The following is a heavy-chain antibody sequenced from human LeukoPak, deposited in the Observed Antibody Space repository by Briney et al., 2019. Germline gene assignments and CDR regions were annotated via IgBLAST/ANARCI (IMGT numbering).Heavy chain of an antibody. CDR3: ARDRADGIVGANNAFDI. V-gene: IGHV3-20*04. D-gene: IGHD1-26*01. J-gene: IGHJ3*02. CDR1: GFTFDDYG. CDR2: INWNGGST. Sequence: GGSLRLSCAASGFTFDDYGMSWVRHAPGKGLEWVSGINWNGGSTGYADSVKGRFTISRDNAKNSLYLQMNSLRAEDTALYYCARDRADGIVGANNAFDIWGQGTMVTVSS.